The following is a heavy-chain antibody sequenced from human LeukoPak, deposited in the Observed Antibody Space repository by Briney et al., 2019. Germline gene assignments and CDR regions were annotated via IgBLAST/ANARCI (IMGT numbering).Heavy chain of an antibody. J-gene: IGHJ4*02. CDR1: GGSISSYY. V-gene: IGHV4-59*01. CDR3: ARGIVDRYSYGYGPNFDY. D-gene: IGHD5-18*01. CDR2: IYYSGST. Sequence: SETLSLTCTVSGGSISSYYWSWIRQPPGKGLEWIGRIYYSGSTNYNPSLKGRVTISVDTSKNQFSLKLSSVTAADTAVYYCARGIVDRYSYGYGPNFDYWGQGTLVTVSS.